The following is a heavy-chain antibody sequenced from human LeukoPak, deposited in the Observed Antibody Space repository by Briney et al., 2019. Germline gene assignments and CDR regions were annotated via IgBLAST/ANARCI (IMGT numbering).Heavy chain of an antibody. Sequence: PSETLSLTCTVSGGSISSYYWSWIRQPPGKGLEWIGYIYYSGSTNYSPSLKSRVTISVDTSKNQFSLKLSSVTAADTAVYYCARTEIIVATMGNWFDPWGQGTLVTVSS. J-gene: IGHJ5*02. CDR2: IYYSGST. CDR3: ARTEIIVATMGNWFDP. D-gene: IGHD5-12*01. V-gene: IGHV4-59*01. CDR1: GGSISSYY.